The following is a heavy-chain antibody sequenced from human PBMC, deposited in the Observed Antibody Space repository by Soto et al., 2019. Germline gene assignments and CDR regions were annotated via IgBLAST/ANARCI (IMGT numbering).Heavy chain of an antibody. J-gene: IGHJ4*02. CDR3: ASPTVTYDY. Sequence: SETLSLTCAVYGGSFSGYYWSWIRQPPGKGLEWIGEINHSGSTNYNPSLKSRVTISVDTSKNQFSLKLSSVTAADTAVYYCASPTVTYDYWGQATMVTVSS. D-gene: IGHD4-17*01. CDR2: INHSGST. CDR1: GGSFSGYY. V-gene: IGHV4-34*01.